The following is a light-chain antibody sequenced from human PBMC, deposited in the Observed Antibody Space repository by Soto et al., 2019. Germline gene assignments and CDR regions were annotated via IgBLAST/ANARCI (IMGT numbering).Light chain of an antibody. Sequence: DIQMTQSPSTLFASVGDRVTITCRASQSISSWLAWYQQKPGKAPKLLIYKASSLESGVPSRFSGSGSGTEFTLTISSLQPDDFATYYCQQYNSYPRTFGQVTKVDIK. V-gene: IGKV1-5*03. J-gene: IGKJ1*01. CDR1: QSISSW. CDR3: QQYNSYPRT. CDR2: KAS.